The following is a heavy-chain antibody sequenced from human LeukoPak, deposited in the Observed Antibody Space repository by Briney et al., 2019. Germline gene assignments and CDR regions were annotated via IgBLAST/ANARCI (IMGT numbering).Heavy chain of an antibody. CDR3: ARGDCSSTSCYGGLDY. CDR1: GYTFTSYG. Sequence: ASVKVSCKASGYTFTSYGISWVRQAPGQGLEWMGWISAYNSNTNYAQKLQGRVTMTTDTSTSTAYMELRSLRSDDTAVYYCARGDCSSTSCYGGLDYWGQGTLVTVSS. J-gene: IGHJ4*02. CDR2: ISAYNSNT. D-gene: IGHD2-2*01. V-gene: IGHV1-18*04.